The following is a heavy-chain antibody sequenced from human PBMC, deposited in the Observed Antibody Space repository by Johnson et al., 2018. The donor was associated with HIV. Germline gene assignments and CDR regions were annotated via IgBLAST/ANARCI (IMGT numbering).Heavy chain of an antibody. CDR2: ISGSGGTT. CDR1: GFTFSNAW. V-gene: IGHV3-66*02. CDR3: ARDEWSRSSGDAFDI. Sequence: EVQLVESGGGLVQPGGSLRLSCAASGFTFSNAWMSWVRQAPGKGLEWVSVISGSGGTTCCADSVKGRFTISRDNSKNTLYLQLNSLRPEDTAVYYCARDEWSRSSGDAFDIWGQGTMVTVSS. D-gene: IGHD6-6*01. J-gene: IGHJ3*02.